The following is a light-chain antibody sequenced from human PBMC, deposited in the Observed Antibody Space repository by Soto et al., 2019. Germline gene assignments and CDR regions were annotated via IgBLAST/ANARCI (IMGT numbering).Light chain of an antibody. Sequence: DIRLTQSPSSLSASVGDRVTITCRASRSITNYLNWYQQKPGKAPQLLICASSTLKSGVPSRFSGSGSGTDFSLTISRLEPEDFAVYYCQQYGSSWTFGQGTKVDNK. CDR1: RSITNY. CDR3: QQYGSSWT. CDR2: ASS. J-gene: IGKJ1*01. V-gene: IGKV1-39*01.